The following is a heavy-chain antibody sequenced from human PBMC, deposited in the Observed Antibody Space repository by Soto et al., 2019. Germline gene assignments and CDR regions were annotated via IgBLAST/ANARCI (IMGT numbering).Heavy chain of an antibody. J-gene: IGHJ6*02. CDR3: AKDLGSSYGNSYNDYGMEV. V-gene: IGHV3-23*01. D-gene: IGHD5-18*01. CDR1: A. CDR2: ISGSGGST. Sequence: AGSCVLQAPGKGLQWVSAISGSGGSTYYADSVKGRFTISRDNSKNTLYLQMNSLRAEDTAVYYCAKDLGSSYGNSYNDYGMEVWGHGTTDPVSS.